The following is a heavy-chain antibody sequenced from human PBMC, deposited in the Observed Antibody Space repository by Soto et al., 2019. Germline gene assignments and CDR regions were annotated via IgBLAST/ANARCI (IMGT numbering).Heavy chain of an antibody. CDR3: ARDGLTFGGD. V-gene: IGHV3-21*06. CDR1: GFTFGSFT. Sequence: EVHLVEAGGGLVKPGESLTLSCAASGFTFGSFTLKWVRQAPGKGLEWVSSISSSSAYIYYAESVKGRFTISRDNARSTLYLQMNSLRLDDTAVYFCARDGLTFGGDWGQGTLVAVSS. CDR2: ISSSSAYI. J-gene: IGHJ4*02. D-gene: IGHD3-16*01.